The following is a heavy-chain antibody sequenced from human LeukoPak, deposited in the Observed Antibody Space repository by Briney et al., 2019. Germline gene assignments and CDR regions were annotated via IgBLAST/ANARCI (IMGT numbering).Heavy chain of an antibody. CDR3: ARGALSGCDY. J-gene: IGHJ4*02. D-gene: IGHD1-26*01. V-gene: IGHV4-59*12. CDR1: GGSISRDY. CDR2: IYYSGST. Sequence: SETLSLTCTVSGGSISRDYWSWIRQPPGKGLEWIGYIYYSGSTNYNPSLKSRVTISVDTSKNQFSLKLSSVTAADTAVYYCARGALSGCDYWGQGTLVTVSS.